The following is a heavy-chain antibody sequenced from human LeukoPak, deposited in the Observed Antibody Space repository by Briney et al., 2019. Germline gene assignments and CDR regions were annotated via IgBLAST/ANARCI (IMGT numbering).Heavy chain of an antibody. J-gene: IGHJ5*02. D-gene: IGHD3-22*01. Sequence: GGSLRLSCAASGFTFSSYAMSWVRQAPGKGLEWVSAISGSGGSTYYADSVKGRFTISRGNSKNTLYLQMNSLRAEDTAVYYCAKALIYYYDSSGYQNWFDPWGQGTLVTVSS. V-gene: IGHV3-23*01. CDR3: AKALIYYYDSSGYQNWFDP. CDR1: GFTFSSYA. CDR2: ISGSGGST.